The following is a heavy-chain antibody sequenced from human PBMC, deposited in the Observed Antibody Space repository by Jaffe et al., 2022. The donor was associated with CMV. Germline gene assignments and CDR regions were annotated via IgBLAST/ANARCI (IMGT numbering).Heavy chain of an antibody. Sequence: EVQLVESGGGLVQPGGSLRLSCAASGFTVSSKYMSWVRQAPGKGLEWVSVIYSGGSTYYADSVKGRFTISRDNSKNTLYLQMNSLRAEDTAVYYCARGDSSGYYYPHFDYWGQGTLVTVSS. J-gene: IGHJ4*02. V-gene: IGHV3-66*01. D-gene: IGHD3-22*01. CDR2: IYSGGST. CDR1: GFTVSSKY. CDR3: ARGDSSGYYYPHFDY.